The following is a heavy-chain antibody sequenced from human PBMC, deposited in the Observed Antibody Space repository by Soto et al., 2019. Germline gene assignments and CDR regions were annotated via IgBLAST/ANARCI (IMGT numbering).Heavy chain of an antibody. CDR1: GYTLTELS. V-gene: IGHV1-24*01. CDR2: FDPEDGET. CDR3: ATGQTDGYNYYYYYGMDV. J-gene: IGHJ6*02. D-gene: IGHD5-12*01. Sequence: ASVKVSCKVSGYTLTELSMHWVRQAPGKGLEWMGGFDPEDGETIYAQKFQGRVTMTEDTSTDTAYMELSSLRSEDTAVYYCATGQTDGYNYYYYYGMDVWGQGTTVTVSS.